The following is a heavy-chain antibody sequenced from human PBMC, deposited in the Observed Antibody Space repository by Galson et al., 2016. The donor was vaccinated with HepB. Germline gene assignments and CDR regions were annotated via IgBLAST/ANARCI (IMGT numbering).Heavy chain of an antibody. D-gene: IGHD6-25*01. J-gene: IGHJ4*02. CDR3: ASAPAATESDY. V-gene: IGHV3-7*01. CDR1: GFTFSGYW. CDR2: IKQDGSEK. Sequence: SLRLSCAASGFTFSGYWMTWVRQAPGKGLEWVANIKQDGSEKNYVDSVKGRFTISRDNAKNLVYLPINSLRAEDTAMYYCASAPAATESDYWGQGTLVTVSP.